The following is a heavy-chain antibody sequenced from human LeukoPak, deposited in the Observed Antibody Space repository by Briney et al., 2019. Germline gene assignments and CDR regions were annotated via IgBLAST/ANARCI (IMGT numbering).Heavy chain of an antibody. CDR2: INSDGSST. CDR1: GFTFSSYW. J-gene: IGHJ4*02. V-gene: IGHV3-74*01. Sequence: PGGSLRLSCAASGFTFSSYWMHWVRQAPGNGLVWVSRINSDGSSTSYADSVKGRFTISRDNAKNTLYLQMNSLRAEDTAVYYCASEALYDFWSEPFDYWGQGTLVTVSS. D-gene: IGHD3-3*01. CDR3: ASEALYDFWSEPFDY.